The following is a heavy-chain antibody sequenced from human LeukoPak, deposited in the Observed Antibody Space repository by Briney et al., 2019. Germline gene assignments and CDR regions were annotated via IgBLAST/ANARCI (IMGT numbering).Heavy chain of an antibody. CDR2: FDPGDGET. D-gene: IGHD5-12*01. V-gene: IGHV1-24*01. Sequence: ASVKVSCKVSGYTLTELSMHWVRQAPGKGLEWMGGFDPGDGETIYAQKFQGRVTMTEDTSTDTAYMELSSLRSEDTAVYYCATELESGYEKRDAFDIWGQGTMVTVSS. J-gene: IGHJ3*02. CDR1: GYTLTELS. CDR3: ATELESGYEKRDAFDI.